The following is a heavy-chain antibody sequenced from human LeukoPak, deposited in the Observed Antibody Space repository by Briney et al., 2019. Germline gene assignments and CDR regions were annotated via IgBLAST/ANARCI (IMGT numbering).Heavy chain of an antibody. Sequence: GGSLRLSCAASGFTFSSYEMNWVRQAPGKGLEWVSYISSSGSTIYYADSVKGRFTISRDNSKNTLYLQMNSLRAEDTSVYYCAKISYSGYDSPTYYFDYWGQGTLVTVSS. CDR3: AKISYSGYDSPTYYFDY. V-gene: IGHV3-48*03. D-gene: IGHD5-12*01. CDR1: GFTFSSYE. CDR2: ISSSGSTI. J-gene: IGHJ4*02.